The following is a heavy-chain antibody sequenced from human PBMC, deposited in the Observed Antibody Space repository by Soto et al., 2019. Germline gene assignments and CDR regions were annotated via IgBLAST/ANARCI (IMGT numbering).Heavy chain of an antibody. CDR3: ARLYYYDSSGYLRPFDY. CDR2: IFWDNDK. CDR1: GFSLSTSGVG. J-gene: IGHJ4*02. Sequence: QITLKESGPTLVKPTQTLTLTCTFSGFSLSTSGVGVGWIRQSPGKALEWLALIFWDNDKRYSPSLRSRLTITKDASKKQVVLTMTNMDPVDTATYYCARLYYYDSSGYLRPFDYWGQGTLISVS. D-gene: IGHD3-22*01. V-gene: IGHV2-5*02.